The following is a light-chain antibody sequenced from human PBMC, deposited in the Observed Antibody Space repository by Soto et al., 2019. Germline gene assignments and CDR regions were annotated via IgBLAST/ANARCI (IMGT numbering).Light chain of an antibody. CDR1: QGISNY. CDR2: DAS. J-gene: IGKJ1*01. Sequence: DIQMTQSPSPLSASVGDRVTITCRASQGISNYLAWCQQKPGKVPKVLIYDASTLQSGVPSRFSGSGSGTEFTLTISSLQPEDVATYYCQKYNSVPWTFGQGTKVEIK. CDR3: QKYNSVPWT. V-gene: IGKV1-27*01.